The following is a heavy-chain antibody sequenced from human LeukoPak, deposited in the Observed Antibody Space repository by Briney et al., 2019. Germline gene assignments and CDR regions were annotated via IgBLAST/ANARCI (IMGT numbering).Heavy chain of an antibody. V-gene: IGHV3-21*01. CDR3: ARPHCSGGSCSYYYYYYMDV. D-gene: IGHD2-15*01. J-gene: IGHJ6*03. Sequence: PGGSLRLSCAASGFTFSSYAMSWVRQAPGKGLEWVSSISSSSSYIYYADSVKGRFTISRDNAKNSLYLQMNSLRAEDTAVYYCARPHCSGGSCSYYYYYYMDVWGKGTTVAVSS. CDR1: GFTFSSYA. CDR2: ISSSSSYI.